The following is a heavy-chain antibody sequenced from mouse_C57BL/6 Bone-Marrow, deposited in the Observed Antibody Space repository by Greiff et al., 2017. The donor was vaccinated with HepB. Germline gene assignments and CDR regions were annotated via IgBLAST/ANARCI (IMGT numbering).Heavy chain of an antibody. D-gene: IGHD2-3*01. Sequence: VQLQQSGPELVKPGASVKIPCKASGYTFTDYNMDWVKQSHGKSLEWIGDINPNNGGTIYNQKFKGKATLTVDKSSSTAYMELRSLTSEDTAVYYCARSYDGYYSYYYAMDYWGQGTSVTVSS. CDR3: ARSYDGYYSYYYAMDY. J-gene: IGHJ4*01. CDR1: GYTFTDYN. CDR2: INPNNGGT. V-gene: IGHV1-18*01.